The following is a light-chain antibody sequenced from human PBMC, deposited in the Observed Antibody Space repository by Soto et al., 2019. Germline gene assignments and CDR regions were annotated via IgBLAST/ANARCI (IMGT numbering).Light chain of an antibody. CDR3: CSYAGSSTSAV. Sequence: QSALTQPASMSGSPGQSITISCTGTSSDVGSYNLVSWYQQHPGKAPKLMIYEVSKRPSGVSNRFSGSKSGNTASLTISGLQAEDEADYYCCSYAGSSTSAVFGGGTKLTVL. V-gene: IGLV2-23*02. J-gene: IGLJ7*01. CDR1: SSDVGSYNL. CDR2: EVS.